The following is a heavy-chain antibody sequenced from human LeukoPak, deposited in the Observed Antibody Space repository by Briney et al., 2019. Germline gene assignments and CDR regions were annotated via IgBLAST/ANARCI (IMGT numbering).Heavy chain of an antibody. CDR1: GYTFTSYY. V-gene: IGHV1-46*04. Sequence: GASVKVSCKSSGYTFTSYYIRWVRQAPGQGLEWMGIINPSRGSTSYAQKLQGGLSMTRDTSTSTVYMELSSLRSEDTAVYYCTRGVQLERRYYNWFDPWGQGTLVTVSS. J-gene: IGHJ5*02. CDR3: TRGVQLERRYYNWFDP. CDR2: INPSRGST. D-gene: IGHD1-1*01.